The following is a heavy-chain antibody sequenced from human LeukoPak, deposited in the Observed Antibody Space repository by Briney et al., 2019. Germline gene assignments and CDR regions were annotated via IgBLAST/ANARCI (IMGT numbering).Heavy chain of an antibody. J-gene: IGHJ5*02. D-gene: IGHD3-22*01. CDR3: ASCNVFMDSSGFPVVGIHNWFDP. Sequence: KASETLSLTCTVSGGSISSSSYYWGWIRQPAGKGLEWIGRIYTSGSTNYNPSLKSRVTMSVDTSKNQFSLKLSSVTAADTAVYYCASCNVFMDSSGFPVVGIHNWFDPWGQGTLVTVSS. CDR2: IYTSGST. CDR1: GGSISSSSYY. V-gene: IGHV4-61*02.